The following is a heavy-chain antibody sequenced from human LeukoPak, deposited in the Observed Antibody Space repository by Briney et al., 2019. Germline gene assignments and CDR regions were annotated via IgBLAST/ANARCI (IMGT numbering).Heavy chain of an antibody. D-gene: IGHD3-22*01. CDR1: GGSFSGYY. J-gene: IGHJ3*02. V-gene: IGHV4-34*01. CDR3: ARRYRSYYDSSGYRDAFDI. CDR2: INHSGST. Sequence: SETLSLTCAVYGGSFSGYYWSWIRQPPGKGLEWIGEINHSGSTNYNPSLKSRVTISVDTSKNQFSLKLSSVTAADTAVYYCARRYRSYYDSSGYRDAFDIWGQGTMVTVSS.